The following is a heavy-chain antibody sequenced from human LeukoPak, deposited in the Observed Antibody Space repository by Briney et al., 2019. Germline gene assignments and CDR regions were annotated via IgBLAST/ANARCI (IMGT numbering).Heavy chain of an antibody. CDR1: GFTFSSYA. CDR2: ISGSGGST. V-gene: IGHV3-23*01. D-gene: IGHD3-9*01. CDR3: AKDLSRGYDILTGYPFDY. Sequence: PGGSLRLSCAASGFTFSSYAMSWVRQAPGKGLEWVSAISGSGGSTYYADSVKGRFTISRDNSKNTLYLQMHSLRAEDTAVYYCAKDLSRGYDILTGYPFDYWGQGTLVTVSS. J-gene: IGHJ4*02.